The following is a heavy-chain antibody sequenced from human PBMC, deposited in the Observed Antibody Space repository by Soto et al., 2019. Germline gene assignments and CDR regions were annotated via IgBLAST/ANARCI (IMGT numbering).Heavy chain of an antibody. V-gene: IGHV1-46*01. Sequence: QVQLVQSGAEVTKPGASVEISCKTSGYTFSTYHMHWVRLAPGQGLEWVGIIKSSGDITLYAQKFQGRVTMSKDTSTSTVYMEVSSLRSEDTAVYYCAREPPNTSLFDCWGQGTQVTVSS. CDR3: AREPPNTSLFDC. D-gene: IGHD7-27*01. CDR2: IKSSGDIT. J-gene: IGHJ4*02. CDR1: GYTFSTYH.